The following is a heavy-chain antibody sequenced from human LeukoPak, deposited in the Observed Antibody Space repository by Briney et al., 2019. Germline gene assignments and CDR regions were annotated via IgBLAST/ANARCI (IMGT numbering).Heavy chain of an antibody. CDR1: GGSISSYY. V-gene: IGHV4-4*07. D-gene: IGHD6-13*01. Sequence: PSETLSLTCTVSGGSISSYYWSWIRQPAGKGLEWIGRIYTSGSTNYNPSLKSRVTMSVDTSKNQFSLKLSSVTAADTAVYYCARAGAAAALGRFDNWGQGILVTVSS. CDR3: ARAGAAAALGRFDN. J-gene: IGHJ4*02. CDR2: IYTSGST.